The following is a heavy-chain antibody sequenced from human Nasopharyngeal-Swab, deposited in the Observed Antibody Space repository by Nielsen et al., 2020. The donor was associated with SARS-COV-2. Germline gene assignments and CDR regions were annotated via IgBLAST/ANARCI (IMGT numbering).Heavy chain of an antibody. CDR3: ARGGSGFLHYVFDY. J-gene: IGHJ4*02. CDR1: GGSINNGGYY. CDR2: IYYSGST. Sequence: SETLSLTCTVSGGSINNGGYYWTWIRQHPGKGLEWIGYIYYSGSTYYNPSLKSRVTISVDTSKNQFSLKLSSVTAADTAVYYCARGGSGFLHYVFDYWGQGTLVTVSS. V-gene: IGHV4-31*03. D-gene: IGHD6-19*01.